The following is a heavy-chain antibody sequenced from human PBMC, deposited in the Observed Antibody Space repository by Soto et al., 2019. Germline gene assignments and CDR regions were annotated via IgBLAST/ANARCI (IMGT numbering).Heavy chain of an antibody. CDR3: ARGEYYDFWSGYNGPAAFDI. V-gene: IGHV4-31*03. J-gene: IGHJ3*02. Sequence: QVQLQESGPGLVKPSQTLSLTCTVSGGSISSGGYYWSWIRQHPGKGLEWIGYIYCSGNTYYNPSLNSRVTISVDTSKNQFSLKLSSVTAADTAVYYCARGEYYDFWSGYNGPAAFDIWGQGTMVTVSS. CDR1: GGSISSGGYY. CDR2: IYCSGNT. D-gene: IGHD3-3*01.